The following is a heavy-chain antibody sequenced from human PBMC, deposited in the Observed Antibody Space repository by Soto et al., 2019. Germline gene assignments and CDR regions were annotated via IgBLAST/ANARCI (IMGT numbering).Heavy chain of an antibody. V-gene: IGHV4-39*01. CDR1: GGSISSSSYY. CDR3: ARPLGGSGSSNWFDP. J-gene: IGHJ5*02. CDR2: IYYSGST. D-gene: IGHD3-10*01. Sequence: QLQVQESGPGLVKPSETLSLTCTVSGGSISSSSYYWGWIRQPPGKGLEWIGSIYYSGSTYYNPSLKSRVTISVDTSKNQFSLKLSSVTAADTAVYYCARPLGGSGSSNWFDPWGQGTLVTVSS.